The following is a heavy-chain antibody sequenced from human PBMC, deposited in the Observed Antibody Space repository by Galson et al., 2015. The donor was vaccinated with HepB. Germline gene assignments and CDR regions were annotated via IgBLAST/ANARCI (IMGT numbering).Heavy chain of an antibody. CDR1: GYTFISYY. V-gene: IGHV1-46*01. CDR3: ARGGYDFWNGYTNYFDY. J-gene: IGHJ4*02. Sequence: SVKVSCKASGYTFISYYIHWVRQAPGQGLEWMGIINPSGGSTSYAQNFQGRVTMTRDTSTSTVFMELSSVRSEDTAVYYCARGGYDFWNGYTNYFDYWGQGTLVIVSS. CDR2: INPSGGST. D-gene: IGHD3-3*01.